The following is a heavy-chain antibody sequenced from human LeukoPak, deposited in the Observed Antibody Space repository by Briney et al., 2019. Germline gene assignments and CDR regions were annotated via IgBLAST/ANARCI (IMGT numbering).Heavy chain of an antibody. V-gene: IGHV1-3*04. CDR3: GRGGSSGVDY. D-gene: IGHD2-15*01. J-gene: IGHJ4*02. CDR2: IYTHNGDT. Sequence: GASVKVSCKTSGYTFTRNAVHWVRQAPGQRLEWMGYIYTHNGDTKYSQKFQGRVTLTRDTSASTVYVELSSVTSEDTAVYYCGRGGSSGVDYWGQGTLVTVSS. CDR1: GYTFTRNA.